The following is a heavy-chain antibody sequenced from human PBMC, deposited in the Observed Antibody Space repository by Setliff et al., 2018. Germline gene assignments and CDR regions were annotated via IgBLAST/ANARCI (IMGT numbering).Heavy chain of an antibody. V-gene: IGHV3-30*01. J-gene: IGHJ4*02. CDR1: GFTFKSYA. Sequence: GGSLRLSCDASGFTFKSYAMHWARQAPGKGLEWVAVIAYDGINNYYGDSVKGRFTISRDNSRNTLYLQMNTLRPEDTAVYYCGRDGGQGDYPSNCWSNYISHWGQGALVTVSS. CDR2: IAYDGINN. D-gene: IGHD3-3*01. CDR3: GRDGGQGDYPSNCWSNYISH.